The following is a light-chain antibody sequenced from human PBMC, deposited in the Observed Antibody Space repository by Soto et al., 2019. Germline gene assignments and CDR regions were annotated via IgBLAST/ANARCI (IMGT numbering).Light chain of an antibody. CDR3: QHYSNWPPRYS. J-gene: IGKJ2*01. Sequence: LMLTQSPGTLSVSPGERASLSCRASQSLSSNVAWYQQKPGQAPRLLIYNILTRATGIPARFSGSGSGTEFTLTISSLQSEDFAVYFCQHYSNWPPRYSFGQGTKVDIK. CDR2: NIL. CDR1: QSLSSN. V-gene: IGKV3-15*01.